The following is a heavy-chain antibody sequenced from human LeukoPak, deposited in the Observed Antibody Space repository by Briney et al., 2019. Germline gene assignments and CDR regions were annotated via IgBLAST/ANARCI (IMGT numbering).Heavy chain of an antibody. CDR3: ARDYGSGSYYPY. V-gene: IGHV4-38-2*02. Sequence: SETLSLTCTVSGYSISSGYYWGWIRQPPGKGLEWIGSTYHSGGTYYNPSLKSRVTISVDTSKNQFSLKLSSVTAADTAVYYCARDYGSGSYYPYWGQGTLVTVSS. CDR1: GYSISSGYY. D-gene: IGHD3-10*01. CDR2: TYHSGGT. J-gene: IGHJ4*02.